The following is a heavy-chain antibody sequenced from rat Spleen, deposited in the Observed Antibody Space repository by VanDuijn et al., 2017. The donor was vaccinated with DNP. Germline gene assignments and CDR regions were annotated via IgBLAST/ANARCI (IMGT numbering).Heavy chain of an antibody. V-gene: IGHV2-19*01. CDR1: GFSLTDYN. CDR3: TRDLNWGGFFDY. CDR2: ISTGGST. D-gene: IGHD5-1*01. Sequence: QVQLKESGPGLVQPSQTLSLTCTVSGFSLTDYNVHWVRQPPGKVLEWIAAISTGGSTYYNSALKSRLSSSRDTSKSQVFLKMNSLQTEDTAIYYCTRDLNWGGFFDYWGQGVMVTVSS. J-gene: IGHJ2*01.